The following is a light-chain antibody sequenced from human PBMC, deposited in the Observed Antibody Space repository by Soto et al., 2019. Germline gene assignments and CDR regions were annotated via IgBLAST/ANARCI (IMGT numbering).Light chain of an antibody. J-gene: IGLJ3*02. CDR1: GSNIGAGYD. CDR3: QSYDSSLSAWV. V-gene: IGLV1-40*01. Sequence: QSALTQPPSVSGAPGQRVTISCTGSGSNIGAGYDVHWYQQIPGTAPKLLIYLNNNRPSGVPDRFSGSKSGTSASLAITGLQAEDEADYYCQSYDSSLSAWVFGGGTKLTVL. CDR2: LNN.